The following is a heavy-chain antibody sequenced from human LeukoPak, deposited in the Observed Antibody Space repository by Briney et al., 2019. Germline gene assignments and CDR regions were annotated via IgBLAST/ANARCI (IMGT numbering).Heavy chain of an antibody. J-gene: IGHJ5*02. V-gene: IGHV1-8*03. CDR1: GYTVSDYF. CDR3: ARGRRDFWSGYYPLNWFDP. Sequence: ASVKVSCKASGYTVSDYFIHWVRQAPGQGLEWMGWMNPNSGNTGYAQKFQGRVTITRNTSISTAYMELSSLRSEDTAVYYCARGRRDFWSGYYPLNWFDPWGQGTLVTVSS. CDR2: MNPNSGNT. D-gene: IGHD3-3*01.